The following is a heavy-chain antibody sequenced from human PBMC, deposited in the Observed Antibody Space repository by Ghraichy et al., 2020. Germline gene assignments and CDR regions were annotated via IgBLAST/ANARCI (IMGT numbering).Heavy chain of an antibody. J-gene: IGHJ4*02. CDR2: IYYSGST. CDR1: GGSISSSSYY. D-gene: IGHD5-18*01. V-gene: IGHV4-39*01. Sequence: SQTLSLTCTVSGGSISSSSYYWGWIRQPPGKGLEWIGSIYYSGSTYYNPSLKSRVTISVDTSKNQFSLKLSSVTAADTAVYYWARRRYSYGRAFDYWGQGTLVTVSS. CDR3: ARRRYSYGRAFDY.